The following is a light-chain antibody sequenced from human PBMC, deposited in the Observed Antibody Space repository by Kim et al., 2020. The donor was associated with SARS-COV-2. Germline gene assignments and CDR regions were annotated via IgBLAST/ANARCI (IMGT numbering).Light chain of an antibody. CDR1: SSNIGAGYG. CDR3: QSYDSSLTARV. J-gene: IGLJ3*02. Sequence: QSVLTQPPSVSGAPGQMVTISCTGSSSNIGAGYGVHWYQQLPGTAPKVIIYNNNNRPSGVPGRFSGSKSGTSASLAITGLQAEDEADYYCQSYDSSLTARVFGGGTQLTVL. CDR2: NNN. V-gene: IGLV1-40*01.